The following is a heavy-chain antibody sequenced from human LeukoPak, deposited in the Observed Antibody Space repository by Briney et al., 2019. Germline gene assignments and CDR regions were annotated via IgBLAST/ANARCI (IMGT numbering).Heavy chain of an antibody. CDR2: VNHSGRT. V-gene: IGHV4-34*01. Sequence: PSETLSLTCAVYGGSFSDYWWTWIRQSPGKGLEWIGEVNHSGRTNYNPSLKSRVSISVDRSKKQFSLKLSSVTAADTAVYYCARSRIVLADSLDPWGQGTLVTVSS. CDR3: ARSRIVLADSLDP. J-gene: IGHJ5*02. D-gene: IGHD6-19*01. CDR1: GGSFSDYW.